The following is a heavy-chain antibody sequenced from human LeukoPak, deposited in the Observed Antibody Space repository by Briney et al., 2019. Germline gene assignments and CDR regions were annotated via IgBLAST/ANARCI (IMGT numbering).Heavy chain of an antibody. D-gene: IGHD5-18*01. CDR1: GFTFSSYW. CDR3: AKCLPLRGYSYGSIDY. V-gene: IGHV3-7*01. J-gene: IGHJ4*02. CDR2: IKQDGSEK. Sequence: GGSLRLSCAASGFTFSSYWMSWVRQAPGKGLEWVANIKQDGSEKYYVDSVKGRFTISRDNAKNSLYLQMNSLRAEDTAVYYCAKCLPLRGYSYGSIDYWGQGTLVTVSS.